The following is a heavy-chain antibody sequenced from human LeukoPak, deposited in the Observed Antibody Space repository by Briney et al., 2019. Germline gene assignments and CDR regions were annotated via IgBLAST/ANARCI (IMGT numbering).Heavy chain of an antibody. Sequence: ASVKVSCKASGYTFTGYYMHWVRQAPGQGLEWMGWINPNSGGTNYAQKFQGRVTMTRDTSISTAYMELRSLRSDDTAVYYCARGDGYYDSSGDYWGQGTLVTVSS. CDR2: INPNSGGT. J-gene: IGHJ4*02. V-gene: IGHV1-2*02. CDR3: ARGDGYYDSSGDY. D-gene: IGHD3-22*01. CDR1: GYTFTGYY.